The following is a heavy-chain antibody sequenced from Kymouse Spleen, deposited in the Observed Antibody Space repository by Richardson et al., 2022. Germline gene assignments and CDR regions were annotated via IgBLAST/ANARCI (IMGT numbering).Heavy chain of an antibody. V-gene: IGHV4-34*01. CDR3: ARRGITMVRGVMQDYYYYGMDV. CDR2: INHSGST. CDR1: GGSFSGYY. D-gene: IGHD3-10*01. J-gene: IGHJ6*02. Sequence: QVQLQQWGAGLLKPSETLSLTCAVYGGSFSGYYWSWIRQPPGKGLEWIGEINHSGSTNYNPSLKSRVTISVDTSKNQFSLKLSSVTAADTAVYYCARRGITMVRGVMQDYYYYGMDVWGQGTTVTVSS.